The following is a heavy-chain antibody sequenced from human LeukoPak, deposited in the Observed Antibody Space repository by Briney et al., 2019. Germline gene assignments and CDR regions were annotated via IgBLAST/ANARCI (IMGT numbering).Heavy chain of an antibody. V-gene: IGHV3-23*01. CDR3: AKELLWFGQPNRDY. D-gene: IGHD3-10*01. Sequence: GSLRLSCAASGFTFSSYAMSWVRQALGKGLEWVSAISGSGGSTYYADSVKGRFTISRDNSKNTLYLQMNSLRAEDTAVYYCAKELLWFGQPNRDYWGQGTLVTVSS. CDR2: ISGSGGST. CDR1: GFTFSSYA. J-gene: IGHJ4*02.